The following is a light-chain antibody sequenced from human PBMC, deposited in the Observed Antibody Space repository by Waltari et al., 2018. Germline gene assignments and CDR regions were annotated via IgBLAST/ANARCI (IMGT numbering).Light chain of an antibody. CDR2: VNSDGSH. V-gene: IGLV4-69*01. CDR1: GEYSAYA. J-gene: IGLJ3*02. CDR3: QTWGTGIQV. Sequence: LVLTQSPSASASPGASVKLTCSLPGEYSAYAIAWHQQQPLKGPRYLMTVNSDGSHKKGDGISERFSGSSSDLDRYLIISRLQSDDEADYFCQTWGTGIQVFGSGTKLTVL.